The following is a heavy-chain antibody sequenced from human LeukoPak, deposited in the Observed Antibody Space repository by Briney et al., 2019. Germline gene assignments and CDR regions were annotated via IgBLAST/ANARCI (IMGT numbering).Heavy chain of an antibody. J-gene: IGHJ4*02. CDR2: ISSSSSYI. CDR1: GFTFSSYS. Sequence: GGSLRLSCAASGFTFSSYSMNWVRQASGKGLEWVSSISSSSSYIYYADSVKGRFTISRDNAKNSLYLQMNSLRAEDTAVYYCARVCQNYDSSGYCYADDYWGQGTLVTVSS. V-gene: IGHV3-21*01. CDR3: ARVCQNYDSSGYCYADDY. D-gene: IGHD3-22*01.